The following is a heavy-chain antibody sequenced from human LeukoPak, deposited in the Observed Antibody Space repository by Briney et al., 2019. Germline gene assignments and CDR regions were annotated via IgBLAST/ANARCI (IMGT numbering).Heavy chain of an antibody. CDR2: INPDSAGT. CDR1: GYTFTGYF. V-gene: IGHV1-2*02. Sequence: ASVKVSCKASGYTFTGYFMHWVRQAPGQGLVLMGWINPDSAGTAYAQKFQGRVTMTRDPSISTAYKELSRLRSDDAAVYYCARVVDSSSRYYFDYWGQGTLVTVSS. D-gene: IGHD6-13*01. J-gene: IGHJ4*02. CDR3: ARVVDSSSRYYFDY.